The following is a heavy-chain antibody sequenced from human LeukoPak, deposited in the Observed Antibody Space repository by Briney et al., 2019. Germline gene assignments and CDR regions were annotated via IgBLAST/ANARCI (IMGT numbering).Heavy chain of an antibody. CDR2: IYYSGST. V-gene: IGHV4-30-2*03. CDR3: ARLVGEHDAFDI. CDR1: GDSISSGGYY. J-gene: IGHJ3*02. Sequence: SQTLSLTCTVSGDSISSGGYYWSWIRQPPGKGLEWIGSIYYSGSTYYNPSLKSRVTISVDTSKNQFSLKLSSVTAADTAVYYCARLVGEHDAFDIWGQGTMVTVSS. D-gene: IGHD3-10*01.